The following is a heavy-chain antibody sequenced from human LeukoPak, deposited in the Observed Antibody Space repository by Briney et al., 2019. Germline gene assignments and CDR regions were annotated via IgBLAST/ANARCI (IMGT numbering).Heavy chain of an antibody. CDR1: GFTFSSYS. V-gene: IGHV3-21*01. CDR3: ARSGSSEGFDY. CDR2: ISSSSSYI. D-gene: IGHD2-2*01. Sequence: PGGSLRLSCAASGFTFSSYSMNWFRQAPGKGLEWVSSISSSSSYIYYADSVKGRFTISRDNAKNSLYLQMNSLRAEDTAVYYCARSGSSEGFDYWGQGTLATVSS. J-gene: IGHJ4*02.